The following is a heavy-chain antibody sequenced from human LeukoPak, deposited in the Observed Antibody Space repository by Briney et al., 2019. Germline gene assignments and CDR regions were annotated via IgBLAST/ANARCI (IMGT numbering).Heavy chain of an antibody. CDR2: ISSSGSYI. D-gene: IGHD2-15*01. J-gene: IGHJ4*02. V-gene: IGHV3-21*05. CDR3: ARDNSVVVADASLRY. CDR1: GFSFSSYE. Sequence: GGSLRLSCAASGFSFSSYEMNWVRQGPGKGLEWVSYISSSGSYIYYADSVKGRFTISRDNAKNSLYLQMNSLRAEDTAVYYCARDNSVVVADASLRYWGQGTLVTVSS.